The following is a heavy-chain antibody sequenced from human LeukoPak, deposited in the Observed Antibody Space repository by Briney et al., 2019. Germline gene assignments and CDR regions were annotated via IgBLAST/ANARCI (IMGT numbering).Heavy chain of an antibody. CDR2: ISSPRNTI. J-gene: IGHJ5*02. CDR3: ARDGWFGDYNWFDP. D-gene: IGHD3-10*01. CDR1: GFTFSSYS. Sequence: GGSLRLSCAASGFTFSSYSMNCVRQAPRKGLEWISYISSPRNTIYYADSVEGRFTITRDNAKTSVYLQMNRLRAEDTAMYYCARDGWFGDYNWFDPWGQGTLVTVSS. V-gene: IGHV3-48*01.